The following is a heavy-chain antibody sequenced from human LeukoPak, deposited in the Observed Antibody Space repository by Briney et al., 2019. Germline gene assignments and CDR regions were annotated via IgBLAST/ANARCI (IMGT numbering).Heavy chain of an antibody. CDR2: IYYSGST. J-gene: IGHJ4*02. V-gene: IGHV4-30-4*01. D-gene: IGHD5-12*01. Sequence: SETLSLTCTVSGGSISSYYWSWIRQPPGKGLEWIGYIYYSGSTYYNPSLKSRVTISVDTSKNQFSLKLSSVTAADTAVYYCAREVKAHSGYGVDYWGQGTLVTVSS. CDR3: AREVKAHSGYGVDY. CDR1: GGSISSYY.